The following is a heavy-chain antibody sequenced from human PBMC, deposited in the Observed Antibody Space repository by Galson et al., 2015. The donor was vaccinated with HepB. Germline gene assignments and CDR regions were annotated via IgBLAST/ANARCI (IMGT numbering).Heavy chain of an antibody. D-gene: IGHD3-10*01. Sequence: SVKVSCKASGYTFSSYGISWVRQAPGQGLEWMGWISAYNGNTNYAQKLQGRVTMTTDTSTSTAYMELRSLRSDDTAVYYCARDGGLWFGELVAANWFDPWGQGTLVTVSS. CDR1: GYTFSSYG. CDR2: ISAYNGNT. J-gene: IGHJ5*02. CDR3: ARDGGLWFGELVAANWFDP. V-gene: IGHV1-18*04.